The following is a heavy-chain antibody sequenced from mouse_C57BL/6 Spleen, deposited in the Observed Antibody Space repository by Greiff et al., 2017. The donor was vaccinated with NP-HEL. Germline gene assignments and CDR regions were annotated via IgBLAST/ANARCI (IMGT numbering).Heavy chain of an antibody. CDR1: GFTFSSYA. J-gene: IGHJ2*01. Sequence: DVKLVESGGGLVKPGGSLKLSCAASGFTFSSYAMSWVRQTPEKRLEWVATISDGGSYTYYPDNVKGRFTISRDNAKNNLYLQMSHLKSEDTAMYYCAREGGRRYFDYWGQGTTLTVSS. V-gene: IGHV5-4*01. CDR3: AREGGRRYFDY. CDR2: ISDGGSYT.